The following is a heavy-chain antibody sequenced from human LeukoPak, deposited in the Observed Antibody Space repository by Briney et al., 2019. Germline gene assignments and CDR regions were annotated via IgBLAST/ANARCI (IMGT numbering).Heavy chain of an antibody. D-gene: IGHD6-19*01. CDR1: GYTFTGYY. V-gene: IGHV1-2*02. J-gene: IGHJ4*02. Sequence: ASVKLSFKASGYTFTGYYIHRVRQAPGQGLEWMGWINPNSGGTNSAQKFQGRVTLTRDTSISTAYLELSSLRSDDTAVYYCARDLGSGWIIVDYWGQGLLAAASS. CDR2: INPNSGGT. CDR3: ARDLGSGWIIVDY.